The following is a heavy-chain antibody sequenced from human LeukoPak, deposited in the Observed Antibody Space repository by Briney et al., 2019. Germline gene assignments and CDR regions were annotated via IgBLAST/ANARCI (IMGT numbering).Heavy chain of an antibody. J-gene: IGHJ4*02. V-gene: IGHV4-38-2*02. CDR2: IYHSGST. D-gene: IGHD5-24*01. Sequence: SETLSLTCTVSGYSISSGYYWGWIRQPPGKGLEWIGSIYHSGSTNYNPSLKSRVTISVDTSKNQFSLKLSSVTAADTAVYYCARGRWLIYWGQGTLVTVSS. CDR1: GYSISSGYY. CDR3: ARGRWLIY.